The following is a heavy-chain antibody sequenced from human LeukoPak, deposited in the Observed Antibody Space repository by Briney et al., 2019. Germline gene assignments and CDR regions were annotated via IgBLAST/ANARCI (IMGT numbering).Heavy chain of an antibody. V-gene: IGHV4-39*01. Sequence: SETLSLTCTVSGGSISSSSYYWGWIRQPPGKGLEWIGSIYYSGSTYYNPSLKSRVTISVETSKNQFSLKLRSVTAADRAVYYCARLIVGVNRNYFGFWGQGTLVTVSS. CDR2: IYYSGST. CDR1: GGSISSSSYY. D-gene: IGHD1-26*01. J-gene: IGHJ4*02. CDR3: ARLIVGVNRNYFGF.